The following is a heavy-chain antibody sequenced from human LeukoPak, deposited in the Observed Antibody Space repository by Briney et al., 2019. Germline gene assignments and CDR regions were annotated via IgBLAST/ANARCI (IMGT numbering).Heavy chain of an antibody. D-gene: IGHD3-22*01. V-gene: IGHV1-2*02. CDR1: GYTFTSYG. J-gene: IGHJ5*02. CDR3: ARFGYLYDSSGYYGWFDP. CDR2: INPNSGGT. Sequence: ASVKVSCKASGYTFTSYGISWVRQAPGQGLEWMGWINPNSGGTNYAQKFQGRVTMTRDTSISTAYMELSRLRSDDTAVYYCARFGYLYDSSGYYGWFDPWGQGTLVTVSS.